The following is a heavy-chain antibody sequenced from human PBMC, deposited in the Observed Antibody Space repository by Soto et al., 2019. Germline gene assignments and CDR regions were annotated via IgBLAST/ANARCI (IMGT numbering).Heavy chain of an antibody. CDR2: IYPGDSDT. CDR1: GYSFTNYW. CDR3: ARHPDAYYGMAV. J-gene: IGHJ6*02. Sequence: GEALKISCKGSGYSFTNYWVGWVRQMPGKGLEWMGIIYPGDSDTRYSPSFQGQVTISADKSINTAYLQWSSLKASDTAMYYCARHPDAYYGMAVWGQGTMVTVSS. V-gene: IGHV5-51*01.